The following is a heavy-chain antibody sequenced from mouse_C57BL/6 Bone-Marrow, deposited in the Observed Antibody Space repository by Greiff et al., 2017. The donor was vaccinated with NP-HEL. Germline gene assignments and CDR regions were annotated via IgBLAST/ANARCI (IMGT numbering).Heavy chain of an antibody. Sequence: EVKLVESVAELVRPGASVKLSCTASGFNITNTYMHWVKQRPEQGLEWIGRIDPANGNTKYAPKFQGKATITADTSSNTAYLQLSSLTSEDTAIYYCARQLRLQFAYWGQGTLVTVSA. CDR2: IDPANGNT. CDR3: ARQLRLQFAY. J-gene: IGHJ3*01. D-gene: IGHD3-2*02. V-gene: IGHV14-3*01. CDR1: GFNITNTY.